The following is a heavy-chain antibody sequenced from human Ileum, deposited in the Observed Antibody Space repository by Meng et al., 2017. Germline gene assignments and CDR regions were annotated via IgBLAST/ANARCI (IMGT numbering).Heavy chain of an antibody. Sequence: EVRLVGSGGGLVQPGGSLRLSCAASGFIFSSSGMNWVRQAPGKGLEWVSSISSSARNTYYADSVMGRFTISRDNSKNTVYLQMTSLRVEDTAVYYCAKDPDELDSWGQGTLVTVPS. CDR3: AKDPDELDS. V-gene: IGHV3-23*04. CDR2: ISSSARNT. CDR1: GFIFSSSG. J-gene: IGHJ4*02.